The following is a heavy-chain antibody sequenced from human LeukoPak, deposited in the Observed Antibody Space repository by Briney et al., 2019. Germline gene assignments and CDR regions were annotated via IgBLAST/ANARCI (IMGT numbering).Heavy chain of an antibody. CDR1: GYPFTNFE. J-gene: IGHJ5*02. CDR2: VHPNSGST. V-gene: IGHV1-8*01. CDR3: ARGPRNDP. D-gene: IGHD1-14*01. Sequence: ASIKVSCKTFGYPFTNFEINWVGQAAGQRLEWMGWVHPNSGSTAYAQKFQGRVTMTRDTSISTAYMELTGLRSDDTAVYFCARGPRNDPWGQGTLVTVSS.